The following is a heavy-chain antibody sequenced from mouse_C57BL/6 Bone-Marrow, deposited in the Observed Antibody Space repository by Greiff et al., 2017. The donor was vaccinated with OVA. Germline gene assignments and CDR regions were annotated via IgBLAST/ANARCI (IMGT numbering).Heavy chain of an antibody. CDR3: ARDGNCVQWWYFDV. CDR2: IYPGGGYT. Sequence: VQLQESGAELVRPGTSVKMSCKASGYTFTNYWIGWAKQRPGHGLEWIGDIYPGGGYTNYNEKVNGKATLTADKSSSTAYLQFSSLTSEDSAIYYCARDGNCVQWWYFDVWGTGTTVTVSS. J-gene: IGHJ1*03. CDR1: GYTFTNYW. V-gene: IGHV1-63*01. D-gene: IGHD2-1*01.